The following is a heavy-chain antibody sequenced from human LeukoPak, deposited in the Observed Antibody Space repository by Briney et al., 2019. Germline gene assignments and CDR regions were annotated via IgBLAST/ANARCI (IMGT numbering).Heavy chain of an antibody. CDR1: GGSISSGGYY. CDR2: IYYSGST. Sequence: SETLSLTCTVSGGSISSGGYYWSWIRQHPGRGLEWIGYIYYSGSTYYNPSLKSRVTISVDTSKNQFSLKLSSVTAADTAVYYCARVRSFWFDPWGQGTLVTVSS. CDR3: ARVRSFWFDP. J-gene: IGHJ5*02. V-gene: IGHV4-31*03.